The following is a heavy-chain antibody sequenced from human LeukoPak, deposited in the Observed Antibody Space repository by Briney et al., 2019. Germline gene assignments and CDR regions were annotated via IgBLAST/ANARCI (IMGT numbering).Heavy chain of an antibody. CDR3: ARGTTTVTTVGEGDYYYMDV. CDR1: GYTFTSYD. J-gene: IGHJ6*03. CDR2: MNPNSGGT. D-gene: IGHD4-17*01. V-gene: IGHV1-2*02. Sequence: ASVKVSCKASGYTFTSYDINWVRQATGQGLEWMGWMNPNSGGTNYAQKFQGRVTMTRDTSISTAYMELSRLRSDDTAVYYCARGTTTVTTVGEGDYYYMDVWGKGTTVTVSS.